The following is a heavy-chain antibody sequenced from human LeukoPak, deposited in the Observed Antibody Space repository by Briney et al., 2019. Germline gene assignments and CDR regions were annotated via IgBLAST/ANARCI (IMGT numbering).Heavy chain of an antibody. Sequence: GGSLRLSCAASGFTFSSYWMSWVRQAPGKGLEWVANIKQDGSEKYYVDSVKGRFTISRDNDKNSLYLQMNSLRAEDTAVYYCARDPGGGACYTWFDPWGQGTLVTVSS. CDR3: ARDPGGGACYTWFDP. CDR2: IKQDGSEK. CDR1: GFTFSSYW. D-gene: IGHD2-8*02. J-gene: IGHJ5*02. V-gene: IGHV3-7*01.